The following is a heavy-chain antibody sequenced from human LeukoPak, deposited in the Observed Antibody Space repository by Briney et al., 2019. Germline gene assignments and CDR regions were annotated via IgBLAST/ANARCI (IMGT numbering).Heavy chain of an antibody. J-gene: IGHJ4*02. CDR3: AKGRGTTVTSAANY. V-gene: IGHV3-23*01. CDR2: ISGSNDNT. D-gene: IGHD4-17*01. Sequence: GSLRLSCAASGFTFSSYAMSWVRQAPGKGLEWASSISGSNDNTYYADSVKDRFTISRDNSKNTLSLQMNSLRAEDTAVYYCAKGRGTTVTSAANYWGQGTLVTVSS. CDR1: GFTFSSYA.